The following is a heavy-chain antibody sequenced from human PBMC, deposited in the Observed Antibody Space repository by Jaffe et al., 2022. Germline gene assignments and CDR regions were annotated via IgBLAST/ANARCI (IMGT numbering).Heavy chain of an antibody. CDR2: IYYSGST. CDR3: ARLSSGGDYIAAPYYYYYMDV. Sequence: QLQLQESGPGLVKPSETLSLTCTVSGGSISSSSYYWGWIRQPPGKGLEWIGSIYYSGSTYYNPSLKSRVTISVDTSKNQFSLKLSSVTAADTAVYYCARLSSGGDYIAAPYYYYYMDVWGKGTTVTVSS. CDR1: GGSISSSSYY. V-gene: IGHV4-39*01. J-gene: IGHJ6*03. D-gene: IGHD4-17*01.